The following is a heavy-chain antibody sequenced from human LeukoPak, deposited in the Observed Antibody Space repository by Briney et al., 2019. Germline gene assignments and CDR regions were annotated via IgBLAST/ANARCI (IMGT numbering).Heavy chain of an antibody. J-gene: IGHJ4*02. V-gene: IGHV1-2*02. D-gene: IGHD4-17*01. CDR1: GYTFSGYY. CDR2: INPNSGGT. Sequence: ASVKVSCKASGYTFSGYYIHWVRQAPGQGLEWMGWINPNSGGTNYAQKFQGRVTMTRDTSISTAYMELSRLRSDDTAVYYCAREGGYGDRTFDYWGQGTLVTVSS. CDR3: AREGGYGDRTFDY.